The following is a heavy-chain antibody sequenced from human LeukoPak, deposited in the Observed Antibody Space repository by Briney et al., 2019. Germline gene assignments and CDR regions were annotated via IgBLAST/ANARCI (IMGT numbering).Heavy chain of an antibody. D-gene: IGHD2-21*01. Sequence: SETLSLTCTVSGDSINSLDLWSWVRPPPGKGLEWIGEMYLSGTTHSNPSVKSRVTISIDKSKNQFFLNLSSVTAADTAVYYCARSLGGDYGDYWGQGTLVTVSS. CDR2: MYLSGTT. J-gene: IGHJ4*02. CDR3: ARSLGGDYGDY. V-gene: IGHV4-4*02. CDR1: GDSINSLDL.